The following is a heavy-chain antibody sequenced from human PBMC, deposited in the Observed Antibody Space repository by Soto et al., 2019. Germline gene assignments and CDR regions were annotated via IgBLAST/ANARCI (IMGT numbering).Heavy chain of an antibody. CDR1: GYTFTSYD. D-gene: IGHD3-10*01. J-gene: IGHJ6*03. V-gene: IGHV1-8*01. Sequence: ASVKVSCKASGYTFTSYDINWVRQATGQGLEWMRWMNPNSGNTGYARKFQGRVTMTRNTSISTAYMELSSLRSEDTAVYYCARGITMVRGVTTAYYYMDVWGKGTTVTVSS. CDR3: ARGITMVRGVTTAYYYMDV. CDR2: MNPNSGNT.